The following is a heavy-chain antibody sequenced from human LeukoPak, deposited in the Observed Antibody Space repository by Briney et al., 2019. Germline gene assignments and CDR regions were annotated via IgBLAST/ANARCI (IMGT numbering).Heavy chain of an antibody. CDR1: GGSISSGGYY. CDR2: IYHSGST. V-gene: IGHV4-30-2*01. J-gene: IGHJ4*02. Sequence: YPSQTLSLTCTVSGGSISSGGYYWSWIRQPPGKGLEWIGYIYHSGSTYYNPSLKSRVTISVDRSKNQFSLKLSSVTAADTAVYYCASGILDDFWSGRKFDYWGQGTLVTVST. CDR3: ASGILDDFWSGRKFDY. D-gene: IGHD3-3*01.